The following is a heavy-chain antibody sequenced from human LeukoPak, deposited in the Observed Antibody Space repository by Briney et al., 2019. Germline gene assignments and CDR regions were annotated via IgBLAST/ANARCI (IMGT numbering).Heavy chain of an antibody. Sequence: ASVKVSCKASGYTFTGYYMHWVRQAPGQGLEWMGWINPNGGGTNYAQKFQGRVTMTRDTSISTAYMELSRLRSDDTAVYYCARGAAANYYYYYYMDVWGKGTTVTVSS. CDR2: INPNGGGT. V-gene: IGHV1-2*02. CDR3: ARGAAANYYYYYYMDV. J-gene: IGHJ6*03. D-gene: IGHD6-13*01. CDR1: GYTFTGYY.